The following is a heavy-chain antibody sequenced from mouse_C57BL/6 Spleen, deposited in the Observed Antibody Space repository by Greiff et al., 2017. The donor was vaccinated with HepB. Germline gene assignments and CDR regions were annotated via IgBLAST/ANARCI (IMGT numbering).Heavy chain of an antibody. J-gene: IGHJ1*03. CDR2: INYDGSST. V-gene: IGHV5-16*01. D-gene: IGHD2-1*01. Sequence: VQLMESEGGLVQPGSSMKLSCTASGFTFSDYYMAWVRQVPEKGLEWVANINYDGSSTYYLDSLKSRFIISRDNAKNILYLQMSSLKSEDTATYYCAREGAYGNYEYFDVWGTGTTVTVSS. CDR3: AREGAYGNYEYFDV. CDR1: GFTFSDYY.